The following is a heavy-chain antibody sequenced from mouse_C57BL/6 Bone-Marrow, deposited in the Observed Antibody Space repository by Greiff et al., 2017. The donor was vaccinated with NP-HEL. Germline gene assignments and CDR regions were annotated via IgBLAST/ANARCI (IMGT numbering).Heavy chain of an antibody. CDR3: ARYYYAMDY. V-gene: IGHV7-3*01. Sequence: EVQLQQSGGGLVQPGGSLSLSCAASGFTFTDYYMSWVRQPPGKALEWLGFIRNKANGYTTEYSASVKGRFTISRDNSQSILYLQMNALRAEDSATYYCARYYYAMDYWGQGTSVTVSS. CDR1: GFTFTDYY. J-gene: IGHJ4*01. CDR2: IRNKANGYTT.